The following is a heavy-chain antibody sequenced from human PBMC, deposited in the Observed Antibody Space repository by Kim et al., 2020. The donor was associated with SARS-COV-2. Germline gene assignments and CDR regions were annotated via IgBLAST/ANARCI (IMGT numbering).Heavy chain of an antibody. CDR1: GFTFSSYA. CDR3: ANWATVTPIGEGMDV. CDR2: ISGSGGST. Sequence: GGSLRLSCAASGFTFSSYAMSWVRQAPGKGLEWVSAISGSGGSTYYADSVKGRFTISRDNSKNTLYLQMNSLRAEDTAVYYCANWATVTPIGEGMDVWGQGTTVTVSS. V-gene: IGHV3-23*01. D-gene: IGHD4-17*01. J-gene: IGHJ6*02.